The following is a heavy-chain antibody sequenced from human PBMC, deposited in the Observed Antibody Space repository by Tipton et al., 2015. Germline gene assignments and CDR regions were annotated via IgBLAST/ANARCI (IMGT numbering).Heavy chain of an antibody. V-gene: IGHV3-9*01. CDR1: GFPFDDYA. J-gene: IGHJ4*02. CDR2: IHWNGVNI. CDR3: AKVKDCISTSCYLAYFDN. Sequence: SLRLSCAASGFPFDDYAMHWVRQAPGKGLEWVSGIHWNGVNIGYADSVKGRFTISRVNAKNSLYLQMNSLRPEDTALYYCAKVKDCISTSCYLAYFDNWGQGTLVTVSS. D-gene: IGHD2-2*01.